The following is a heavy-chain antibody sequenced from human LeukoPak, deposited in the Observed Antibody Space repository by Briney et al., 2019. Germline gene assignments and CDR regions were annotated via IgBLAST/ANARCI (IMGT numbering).Heavy chain of an antibody. CDR1: GYTFTNYD. D-gene: IGHD2-2*01. V-gene: IGHV1-18*01. J-gene: IGHJ4*02. CDR3: ARKYTSSWTLDY. CDR2: ITTYNGNT. Sequence: ASVKVSCKASGYTFTNYDISWVRQAPGQGLEWMGWITTYNGNTNYAQKLQDRVTMTTDTSTSTAYMELRSLRSDDTAVYYCARKYTSSWTLDYWGQGTMLTVFS.